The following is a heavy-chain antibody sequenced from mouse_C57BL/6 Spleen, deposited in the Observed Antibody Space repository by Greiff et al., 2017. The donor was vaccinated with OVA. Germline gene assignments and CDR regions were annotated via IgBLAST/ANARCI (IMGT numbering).Heavy chain of an antibody. CDR2: IRLKSDNCAT. CDR1: GFTFSNYW. V-gene: IGHV6-3*01. Sequence: VQLKESGGGLVQPGGSMKLSCVASGFTFSNYWMNWVRQSPEKGLEWVAQIRLKSDNCATHYAESVKGRFTISRDDSKSSVYLQMNNLRAEDTGIYYCTAGSNLFAYWGQGTLVTVSA. J-gene: IGHJ3*01. CDR3: TAGSNLFAY. D-gene: IGHD2-5*01.